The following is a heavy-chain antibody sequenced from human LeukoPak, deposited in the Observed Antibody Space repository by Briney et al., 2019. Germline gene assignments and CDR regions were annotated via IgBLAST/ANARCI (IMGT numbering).Heavy chain of an antibody. J-gene: IGHJ4*02. Sequence: PGRSLRLSCAAFGFTFSIYTMVWVRQAPGKGLEWVAVTSYDGSNKYYADSVKGRFTISRDNSNNTLYLQMNSLRAEDTAVYYCARDWGVDSWGQGTLVTVSS. CDR1: GFTFSIYT. CDR3: ARDWGVDS. CDR2: TSYDGSNK. V-gene: IGHV3-30-3*01. D-gene: IGHD3-10*01.